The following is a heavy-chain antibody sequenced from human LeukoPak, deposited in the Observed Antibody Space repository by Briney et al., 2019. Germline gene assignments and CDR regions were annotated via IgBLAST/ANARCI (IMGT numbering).Heavy chain of an antibody. D-gene: IGHD2-2*01. CDR2: INHSGST. CDR3: ASTERCSTTCPLDY. V-gene: IGHV4-34*01. CDR1: GGSFRGYY. Sequence: ETLSLTCAVYGGSFRGYYWSWIRQPPGKGLEWIGEINHSGSTNYNPSLKSRVTISLDTSMKKFSLKLNSVTAADTAVYYCASTERCSTTCPLDYWGQGTLVIVSS. J-gene: IGHJ4*02.